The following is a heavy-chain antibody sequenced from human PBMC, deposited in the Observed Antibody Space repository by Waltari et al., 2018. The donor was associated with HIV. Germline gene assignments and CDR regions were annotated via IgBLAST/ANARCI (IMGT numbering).Heavy chain of an antibody. CDR1: GFTCSNHA. V-gene: IGHV3-23*01. Sequence: VQLLESGGGLVQPGGSLRLSCAASGFTCSNHAMSCVGQVPGKGLEWVSAISGRGSRTYYADSVKGRFTISRDNSKNTLFLQMNSLRVEDTAVYYCAKDRLMVFVRTNWFDPWGQGTLVAVSS. CDR2: ISGRGSRT. D-gene: IGHD2-8*01. J-gene: IGHJ5*02. CDR3: AKDRLMVFVRTNWFDP.